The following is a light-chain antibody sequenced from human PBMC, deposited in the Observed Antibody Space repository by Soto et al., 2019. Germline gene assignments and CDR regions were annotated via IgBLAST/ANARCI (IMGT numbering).Light chain of an antibody. Sequence: QSVLTQPASVSGSPGQSITISCTGTSSDVGSYNLVSWYQQHPGKAPKLMIYEVSKRPSGVSNRFSGSKSGNTASLTISGLQAEDEADYYCCSYAGSPYVXGTGTKVTVL. CDR2: EVS. V-gene: IGLV2-23*02. J-gene: IGLJ1*01. CDR1: SSDVGSYNL. CDR3: CSYAGSPYV.